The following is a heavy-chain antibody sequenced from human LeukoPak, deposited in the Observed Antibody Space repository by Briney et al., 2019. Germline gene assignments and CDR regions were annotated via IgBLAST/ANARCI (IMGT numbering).Heavy chain of an antibody. V-gene: IGHV4-59*01. Sequence: SETLSLTCTVSGGSISSYYWSWIRQPPGKGLEWIGYIYYSGSTNYNPSLKSRVTISVDTSKNQFSLKLSSVTAADTAVYYCARDLGADRWELSRWFDPWGQGTLVTVSS. CDR3: ARDLGADRWELSRWFDP. CDR1: GGSISSYY. D-gene: IGHD1-26*01. J-gene: IGHJ5*02. CDR2: IYYSGST.